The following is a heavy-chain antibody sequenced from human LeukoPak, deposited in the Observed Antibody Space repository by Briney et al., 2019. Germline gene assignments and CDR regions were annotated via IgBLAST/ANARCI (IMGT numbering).Heavy chain of an antibody. Sequence: GGSLRLSCAASGFTFSSYAMTWVRQAPGKGLGCISSISNSGYSTDYAESVKGRFTISRDKSKNTLYLQMNSLTAEDTAVYYCARGAALDYWGQGTLVTVSS. CDR3: ARGAALDY. J-gene: IGHJ4*02. D-gene: IGHD6-25*01. CDR1: GFTFSSYA. V-gene: IGHV3-23*01. CDR2: ISNSGYST.